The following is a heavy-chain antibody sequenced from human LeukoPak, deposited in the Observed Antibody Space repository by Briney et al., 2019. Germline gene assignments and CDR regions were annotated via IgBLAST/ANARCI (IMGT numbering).Heavy chain of an antibody. V-gene: IGHV3-30*02. CDR2: IRYDGSNK. CDR3: ARTIFGVVSLDY. J-gene: IGHJ4*02. CDR1: GFTFSSYG. Sequence: GGSLRLSCAASGFTFSSYGMHWVRQAPGKGLEWVAFIRYDGSNKYYADSVKGRFTISRDNSKNTLYLQMNSLRAEDTAVYYCARTIFGVVSLDYWGQRTLVTVSS. D-gene: IGHD3-3*01.